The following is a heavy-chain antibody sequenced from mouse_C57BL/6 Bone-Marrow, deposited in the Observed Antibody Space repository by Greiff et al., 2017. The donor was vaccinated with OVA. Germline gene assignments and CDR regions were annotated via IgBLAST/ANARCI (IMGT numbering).Heavy chain of an antibody. J-gene: IGHJ3*01. Sequence: EVQLVESGGGLVKPGGSLKLSCAASGFTFSDYGMHWVRQAPEKGLEWVAYISSGSSTIYYADTVKGRFTISRDNAKNTLFLQMTSLRSEDTAMYYCARHWDWFAYWGQGTLVTVSA. D-gene: IGHD4-1*01. V-gene: IGHV5-17*01. CDR2: ISSGSSTI. CDR3: ARHWDWFAY. CDR1: GFTFSDYG.